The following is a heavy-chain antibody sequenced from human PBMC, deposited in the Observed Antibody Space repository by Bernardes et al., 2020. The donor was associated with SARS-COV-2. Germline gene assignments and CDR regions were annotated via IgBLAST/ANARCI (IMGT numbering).Heavy chain of an antibody. CDR1: GFAFTNYT. V-gene: IGHV3-21*01. CDR2: INTASNYI. CDR3: ARARVDVSSRQYYGMDV. D-gene: IGHD6-6*01. Sequence: GGSLRLSCAASGFAFTNYTMNWVRQAPGKGLEWVSSINTASNYIYYADSLKGRFTISRDNAKKSLSLEMSGMRAEDTAVYYCARARVDVSSRQYYGMDVWGQGTTVTVSS. J-gene: IGHJ6*02.